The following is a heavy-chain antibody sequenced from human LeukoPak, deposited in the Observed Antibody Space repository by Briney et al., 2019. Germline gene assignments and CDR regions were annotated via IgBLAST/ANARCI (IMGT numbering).Heavy chain of an antibody. V-gene: IGHV3-11*03. CDR1: GFTFSDYY. D-gene: IGHD6-13*01. J-gene: IGHJ4*02. Sequence: GGSLRLSCAASGFTFSDYYMSWIRQAPGKGLEWVSYISSSSSYTNYADSVKGRFTISRDNAKNSLYLQMNSLRAEDTAVYYCAKTRPLDSSSWSHGDYWGQGTLVTVSS. CDR3: AKTRPLDSSSWSHGDY. CDR2: ISSSSSYT.